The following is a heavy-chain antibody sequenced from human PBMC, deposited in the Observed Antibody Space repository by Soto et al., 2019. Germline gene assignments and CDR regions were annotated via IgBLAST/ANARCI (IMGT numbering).Heavy chain of an antibody. CDR1: GFTFDDYA. CDR3: AKEIDSSSWYACDI. V-gene: IGHV3-9*01. J-gene: IGHJ3*02. CDR2: ISWNSGSI. Sequence: DVQLVESGGGLVQPGRSLRLSCAASGFTFDDYAMHWVRQAPGKGLEWVSGISWNSGSIGYADSVKGRFTISRDNAKNDLYLQMNSLRAEGTALYYCAKEIDSSSWYACDIWGQGTMVTVSS. D-gene: IGHD6-13*01.